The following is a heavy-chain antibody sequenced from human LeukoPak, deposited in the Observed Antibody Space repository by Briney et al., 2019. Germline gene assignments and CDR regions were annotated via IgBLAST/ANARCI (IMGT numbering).Heavy chain of an antibody. CDR1: GFTFSSYG. CDR2: ISYDGSNK. CDR3: AKDLSYDYGDYGGGFFYYYYGMDV. V-gene: IGHV3-30*18. Sequence: GGSLRLSCAASGFTFSSYGMHWVRQAPGKGLEWVAVISYDGSNKYYADSVKGRFTISRDNSKNTLYLQMNSLRAEDTAVYYCAKDLSYDYGDYGGGFFYYYYGMDVWGKGTTVTVS. J-gene: IGHJ6*04. D-gene: IGHD4-17*01.